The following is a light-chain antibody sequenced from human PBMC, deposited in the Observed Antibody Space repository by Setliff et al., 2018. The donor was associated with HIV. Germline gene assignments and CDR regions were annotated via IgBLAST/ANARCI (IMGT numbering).Light chain of an antibody. CDR2: DVR. Sequence: QSALAQPASVSGSPGQSITISCTGTSSDIGDYSYVSWYQHHPGKAPKLIIFDVRNRPSGVSNRFSASKSGTTTSLTISGLQAEDEADYYCSSYRRSVTPFVFGTGTKVTV. J-gene: IGLJ1*01. CDR3: SSYRRSVTPFV. V-gene: IGLV2-14*03. CDR1: SSDIGDYSY.